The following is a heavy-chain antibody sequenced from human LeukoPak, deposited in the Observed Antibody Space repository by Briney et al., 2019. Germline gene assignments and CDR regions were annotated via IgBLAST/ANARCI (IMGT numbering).Heavy chain of an antibody. Sequence: PGGSLRLSCAASGFTLRNYAMSWVRQAPGKGLEWVSYISSSSSTIYYADSVKGRFTISRDNAKNSLYLQMNSLRAEDTAVYYCAALLLRYWGQGTLVTVSS. D-gene: IGHD2-15*01. CDR2: ISSSSSTI. CDR1: GFTLRNYA. V-gene: IGHV3-48*01. J-gene: IGHJ4*02. CDR3: AALLLRY.